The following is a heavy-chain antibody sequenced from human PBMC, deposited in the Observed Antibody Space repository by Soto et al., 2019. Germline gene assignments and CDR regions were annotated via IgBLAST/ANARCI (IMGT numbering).Heavy chain of an antibody. Sequence: SETLSLTCTVSGGSISSYYWSWIRQPPGKGLEWIGYIYYSGSTNYNPSLKSRVTISVDTSKNQFSLKLSSVTAADTAVYYCARLVSGYGFSTDNFDDWGQGTLVTVSS. CDR1: GGSISSYY. V-gene: IGHV4-59*01. CDR3: ARLVSGYGFSTDNFDD. CDR2: IYYSGST. J-gene: IGHJ4*02. D-gene: IGHD5-12*01.